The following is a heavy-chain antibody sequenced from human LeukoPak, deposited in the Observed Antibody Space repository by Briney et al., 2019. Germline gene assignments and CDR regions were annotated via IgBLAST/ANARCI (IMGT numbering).Heavy chain of an antibody. Sequence: ASVKVSCKASGCTFTGYLMHWMRQAPGQGLEWMGWISPNSGDTKYAQKFQGRVTTTRDTSISTAYMEVSRLRSDDTAVYYCVRGLTTVATWLYLWGRGTLVTVSS. CDR1: GCTFTGYL. J-gene: IGHJ2*01. D-gene: IGHD4-17*01. CDR3: VRGLTTVATWLYL. CDR2: ISPNSGDT. V-gene: IGHV1-2*02.